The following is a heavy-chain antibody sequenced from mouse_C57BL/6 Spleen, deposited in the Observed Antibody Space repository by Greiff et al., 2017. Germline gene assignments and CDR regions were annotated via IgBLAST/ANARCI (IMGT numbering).Heavy chain of an antibody. V-gene: IGHV1-69*01. CDR3: ARGHYYGSSWGFAY. D-gene: IGHD1-1*01. J-gene: IGHJ3*01. CDR1: GYTFTSYW. CDR2: IDPSDSYT. Sequence: QVQLQQPGAELVMPGASVKLSCKASGYTFTSYWMHWVKQRPGQGLEWIGEIDPSDSYTNYNQKFKGKATLTVDTSSSTAYMQLSSLTSEDSAVYYCARGHYYGSSWGFAYWGQGTLVTVSA.